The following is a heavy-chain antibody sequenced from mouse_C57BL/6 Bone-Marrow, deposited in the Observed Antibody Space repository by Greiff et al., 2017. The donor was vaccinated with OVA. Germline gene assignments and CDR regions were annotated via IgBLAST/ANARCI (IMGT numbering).Heavy chain of an antibody. Sequence: QVTLKESGPGILKPSQTLSLTCSSSGFSLSTYGMGVGWLRQPSGKGLEWLAHTWWDDDKYYQQALKSQLIIAKDTSKNQVFLKLASVNSAETATYFCARVRDYDVAYWGQGTLVTVSA. CDR2: TWWDDDK. D-gene: IGHD2-4*01. J-gene: IGHJ3*01. CDR3: ARVRDYDVAY. CDR1: GFSLSTYGMG. V-gene: IGHV8-8*01.